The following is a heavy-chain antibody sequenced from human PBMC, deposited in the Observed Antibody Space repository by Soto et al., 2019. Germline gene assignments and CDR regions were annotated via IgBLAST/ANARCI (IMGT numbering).Heavy chain of an antibody. D-gene: IGHD1-1*01. J-gene: IGHJ6*02. CDR2: IYYSGST. CDR3: ARVFQLDHYYYYGMDV. V-gene: IGHV4-31*03. Sequence: QVQLQESGPGLVKPSQTLSLTCTVSGGSISSGGYYWSWIRQHPGKGLEWIGYIYYSGSTYYNPSLKSRVTISVDTSKNQFSLKLSSVTAADTAVYYCARVFQLDHYYYYGMDVWGQGTTVTVSS. CDR1: GGSISSGGYY.